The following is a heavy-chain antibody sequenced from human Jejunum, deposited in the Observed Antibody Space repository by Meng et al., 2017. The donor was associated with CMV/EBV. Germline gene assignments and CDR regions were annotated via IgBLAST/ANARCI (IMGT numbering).Heavy chain of an antibody. V-gene: IGHV3-74*01. CDR3: ASRVGVVGATHGAFDI. Sequence: TFIKSWMHWVRQAPGKRLVGVSRINGDGGGITYADSVKGRFTISRDNAKNTLWLQMNTLRPEDTAVYYCASRVGVVGATHGAFDIWGPGTMVTVSS. CDR1: TFIKSW. D-gene: IGHD1-26*01. J-gene: IGHJ3*02. CDR2: INGDGGGI.